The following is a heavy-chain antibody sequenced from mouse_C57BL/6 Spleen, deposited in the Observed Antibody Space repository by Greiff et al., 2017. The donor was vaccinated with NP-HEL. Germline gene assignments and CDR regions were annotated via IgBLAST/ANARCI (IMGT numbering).Heavy chain of an antibody. CDR2: IDPSDSET. V-gene: IGHV1-52*01. CDR1: GYTFTSYW. J-gene: IGHJ4*01. Sequence: QVQLKQPGAELVRPGSSVKLSCKASGYTFTSYWMHWVKQRPIQGLEWIGNIDPSDSETHYNQKFKDKATLTVDKSSSTAYMQLSSLTSEDSAVYYCARVYDGYSYYAMDYWGQGTSVTVSS. D-gene: IGHD2-3*01. CDR3: ARVYDGYSYYAMDY.